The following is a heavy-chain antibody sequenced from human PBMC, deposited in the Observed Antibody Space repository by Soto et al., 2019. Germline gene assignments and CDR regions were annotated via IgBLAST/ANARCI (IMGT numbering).Heavy chain of an antibody. CDR2: IISGGSRV. CDR1: GFPFSNAW. Sequence: GSLRLSCAASGFPFSNAWMSWVRQAPGKGLEWVSRIISGGSRVSYADSVKGRFTITRDNAKNTLYLEMHSLTADDTAVYYCARERTSKGGMDIWGQGTTVTVS. V-gene: IGHV3-74*01. CDR3: ARERTSKGGMDI. J-gene: IGHJ6*02.